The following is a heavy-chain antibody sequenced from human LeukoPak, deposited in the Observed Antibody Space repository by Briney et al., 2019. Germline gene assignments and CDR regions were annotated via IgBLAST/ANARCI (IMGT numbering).Heavy chain of an antibody. CDR2: ISSSSNTI. D-gene: IGHD1-1*01. CDR3: ARERSRSPGLLENVFDY. V-gene: IGHV3-48*01. J-gene: IGHJ4*02. CDR1: GFTFSSYS. Sequence: PGGSLRLSCAASGFTFSSYSMNWVRQAPGKGLEWVSYISSSSNTIYYADSVKGRFTISRDNAKNSLYLQINSLRAEDTAVYYCARERSRSPGLLENVFDYWGQGTLVTVSS.